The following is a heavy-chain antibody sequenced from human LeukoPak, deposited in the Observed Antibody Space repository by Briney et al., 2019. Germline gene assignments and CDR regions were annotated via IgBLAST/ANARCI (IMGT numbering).Heavy chain of an antibody. V-gene: IGHV4-4*09. CDR3: ARHYYDSSGYYYEYFQH. CDR2: IYTSGST. Sequence: PSETLSLTCTVSGGSISSYYWSWIRQPPGKGLEWIGYIYTSGSTNYNPSLKSRVTISVDTSKNQFSLKLGSVTAADTAVYYCARHYYDSSGYYYEYFQHWGQGTLVTVSS. CDR1: GGSISSYY. J-gene: IGHJ1*01. D-gene: IGHD3-22*01.